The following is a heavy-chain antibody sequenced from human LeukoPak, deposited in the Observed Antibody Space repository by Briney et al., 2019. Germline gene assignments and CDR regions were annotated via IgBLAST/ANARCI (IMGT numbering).Heavy chain of an antibody. D-gene: IGHD5-24*01. CDR1: GFSFSSYA. CDR2: VCSNAACA. CDR3: VRRDGYNFDY. J-gene: IGHJ4*02. V-gene: IGHV3-64*02. Sequence: GGSLRLSCAASGFSFSSYAIHWVHQAPGKGLEYVSAVCSNAACAYYADSVRGRFSMSRDNSKNTVWLQMDNLRVEDMAIYYCVRRDGYNFDYWGRGTLVTVSS.